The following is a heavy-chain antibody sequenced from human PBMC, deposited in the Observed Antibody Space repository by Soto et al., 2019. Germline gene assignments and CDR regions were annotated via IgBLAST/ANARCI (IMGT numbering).Heavy chain of an antibody. CDR1: GGSISSSSYY. Sequence: PSETLSLTCTVSGGSISSSSYYWGWIRQPPGKGLEWIGSIYYSGSTYYNPSLKSRVTISVDTSKNQFSLKLSSVTAADTVVYYCARQLTYGDLDYWGQGTLVTVSS. V-gene: IGHV4-39*01. CDR2: IYYSGST. D-gene: IGHD4-17*01. J-gene: IGHJ4*02. CDR3: ARQLTYGDLDY.